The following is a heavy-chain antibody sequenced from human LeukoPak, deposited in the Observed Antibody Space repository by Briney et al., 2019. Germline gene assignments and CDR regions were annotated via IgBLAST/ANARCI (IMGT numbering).Heavy chain of an antibody. CDR2: SRNKANSYTT. V-gene: IGHV3-72*01. D-gene: IGHD1-14*01. Sequence: GGPLRLSCAASGFTFSSYGMHWVRQAPGDGLEWVGRSRNKANSYTTEYAASVKGRFTISRDDSENSLFLQMNSLKTEDTAVYFCARTKPTDFFDYWGQGTLVTVSS. CDR3: ARTKPTDFFDY. CDR1: GFTFSSYG. J-gene: IGHJ4*02.